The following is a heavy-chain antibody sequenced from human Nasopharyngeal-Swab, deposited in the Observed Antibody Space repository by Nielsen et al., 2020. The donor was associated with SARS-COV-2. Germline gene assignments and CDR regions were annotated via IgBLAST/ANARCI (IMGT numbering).Heavy chain of an antibody. CDR3: ERALGGQFDP. D-gene: IGHD3-16*01. J-gene: IGHJ5*02. CDR1: GFTFSSYA. CDR2: ISYDGSNK. V-gene: IGHV3-30-3*01. Sequence: GESLKISFAASGFTFSSYAMHWVRQAPGKGLEWGAVISYDGSNKYYADSVKGRFTISRDNSKNTLYLQMNSLRAEDTAVYYCERALGGQFDPWGQGTLVTVSS.